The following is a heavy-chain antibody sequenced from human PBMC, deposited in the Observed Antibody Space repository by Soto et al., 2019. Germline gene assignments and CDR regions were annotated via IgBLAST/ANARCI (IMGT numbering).Heavy chain of an antibody. V-gene: IGHV3-74*01. CDR1: GFTFSSYW. CDR3: AKGSVYYYYMDV. Sequence: GGSLRLSCAASGFTFSSYWMHWVRQAPGKGLVWVSRINSDGSSTSYADSVKGRFTISRDNAKNTLYLQMNSLRAEDTAVYYCAKGSVYYYYMDVWGKGTTVTVSS. J-gene: IGHJ6*03. CDR2: INSDGSST.